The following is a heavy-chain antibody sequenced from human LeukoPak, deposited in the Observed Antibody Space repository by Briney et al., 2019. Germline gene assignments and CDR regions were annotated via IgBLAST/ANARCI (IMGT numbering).Heavy chain of an antibody. Sequence: SETLSLTCTVSGGSISSYYWSWIRQPPGKGLEWIGYIYYSGSTNYNPSLKSRVTISVDTSKNQFSLKLSSVTAADTAVYYCARDGGSSHSYYYYYMDVWGKGTTVTVSS. CDR3: ARDGGSSHSYYYYYMDV. CDR1: GGSISSYY. J-gene: IGHJ6*03. D-gene: IGHD2-2*01. CDR2: IYYSGST. V-gene: IGHV4-59*01.